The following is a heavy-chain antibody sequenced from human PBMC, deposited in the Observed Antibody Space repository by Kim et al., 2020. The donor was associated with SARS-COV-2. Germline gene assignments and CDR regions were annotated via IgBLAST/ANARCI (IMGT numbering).Heavy chain of an antibody. CDR2: ISGGSNV. V-gene: IGHV3-23*01. CDR1: GFTFSRHA. D-gene: IGHD1-1*01. J-gene: IGHJ4*02. CDR3: AKGGSMVGTTHYFHY. Sequence: GGSLRLSCAASGFTFSRHAMSWVRQAPGKGLEWVSSISGGSNVNHADSVKGRFTSSRDNSKNTLYLQMDRLGAEDTAVYFCAKGGSMVGTTHYFHYWGQGTLVTVSS.